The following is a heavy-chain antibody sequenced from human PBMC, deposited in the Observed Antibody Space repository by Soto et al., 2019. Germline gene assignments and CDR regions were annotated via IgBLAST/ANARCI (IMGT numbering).Heavy chain of an antibody. Sequence: SGPTLVKPTPTLTLTCTFSGFSLSTSGVGVGWIRQPPGKVLEWLALIYWDDDKRYSPSLKSRLTITKDTSKNQVVLTMTNMDPVDTATYYCAHTQTLSNYVSTALVDAFDIWGQGTMVTVSS. D-gene: IGHD4-4*01. CDR3: AHTQTLSNYVSTALVDAFDI. J-gene: IGHJ3*02. CDR2: IYWDDDK. V-gene: IGHV2-5*02. CDR1: GFSLSTSGVG.